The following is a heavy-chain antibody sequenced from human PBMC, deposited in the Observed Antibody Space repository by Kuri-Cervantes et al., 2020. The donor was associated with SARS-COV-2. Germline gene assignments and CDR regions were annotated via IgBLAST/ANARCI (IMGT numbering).Heavy chain of an antibody. J-gene: IGHJ4*02. V-gene: IGHV1-2*06. Sequence: ASVKVSCKASGYTFTGYYMHWVRQAPGQGLEWMGRINPNSGGTNYAQKFQGRVTMTRDTSISTAYMELSSLRSEDTAVYYCARSGYDRAGYFDYWGQGTLVTVSS. CDR1: GYTFTGYY. D-gene: IGHD5-12*01. CDR2: INPNSGGT. CDR3: ARSGYDRAGYFDY.